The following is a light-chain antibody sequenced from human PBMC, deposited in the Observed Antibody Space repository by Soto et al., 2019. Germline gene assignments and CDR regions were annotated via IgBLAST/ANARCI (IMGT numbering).Light chain of an antibody. CDR1: SSNIGSYNL. CDR2: EGS. Sequence: QSALTQPASVSGSLGQSITISCIGTSSNIGSYNLVSWYQHQPGKAPKIMIFEGSKRPSGVSNRFSGSRSGNTASLTISGFQAEDEADYYCCSFAGSGTQYVFGTGTKLTVL. CDR3: CSFAGSGTQYV. V-gene: IGLV2-23*01. J-gene: IGLJ1*01.